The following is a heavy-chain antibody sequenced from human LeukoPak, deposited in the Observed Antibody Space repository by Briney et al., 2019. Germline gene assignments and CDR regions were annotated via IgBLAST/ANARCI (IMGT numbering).Heavy chain of an antibody. CDR2: IYRSGST. CDR1: GYSIRSGDY. J-gene: IGHJ4*02. V-gene: IGHV4-38-2*01. CDR3: ARNRSLTTTPGFDH. D-gene: IGHD4-11*01. Sequence: SETLSLTCAVSGYSIRSGDYWGWIRQSPGKGLEWIGSIYRSGSTHYNPSLKSRVTISADTSKNQSSLMLSSVTAADTAVYYCARNRSLTTTPGFDHWGQGTLVTVSS.